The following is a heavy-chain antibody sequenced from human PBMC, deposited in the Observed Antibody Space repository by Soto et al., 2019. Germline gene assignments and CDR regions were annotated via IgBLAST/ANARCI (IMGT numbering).Heavy chain of an antibody. D-gene: IGHD2-15*01. CDR2: IYYSGST. V-gene: IGHV4-39*01. CDR1: GDSINDKNW. J-gene: IGHJ4*02. Sequence: PSETLSLTCSVSGDSINDKNWWTWIRQPPGKGLEWIGSIYYSGSTYYNPSLKSRVTISVDTSKNQFSLKLSSVTAADTAVYYCARHTPAISISDHWGQGTLVTVSS. CDR3: ARHTPAISISDH.